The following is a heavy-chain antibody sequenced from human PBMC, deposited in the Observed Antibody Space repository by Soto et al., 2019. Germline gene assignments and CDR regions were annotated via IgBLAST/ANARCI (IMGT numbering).Heavy chain of an antibody. J-gene: IGHJ4*02. D-gene: IGHD1-26*01. V-gene: IGHV3-48*03. CDR3: ARGSGSPTRLDY. Sequence: PGGSLRLSCAASGFTFRSYEMTWVRQAPGKGLEWVSYISSSGSTIKYADSVKGRFTISRDNAKNSLYLQMNSLRGEDTPVYYCARGSGSPTRLDYWGQGTLVTVSS. CDR2: ISSSGSTI. CDR1: GFTFRSYE.